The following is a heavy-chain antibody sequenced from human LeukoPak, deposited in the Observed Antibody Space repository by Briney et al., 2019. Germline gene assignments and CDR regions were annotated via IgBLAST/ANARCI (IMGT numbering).Heavy chain of an antibody. CDR1: GGSISSYY. CDR2: IYYSGST. D-gene: IGHD6-13*01. Sequence: SETLSLTCTVSGGSISSYYWSWIRQPPGKGLEWIGYIYYSGSTNYNPSLKSRVTISVDTSKNQFSLNLTSVTAADTAVYYCARFGSSTWYKGAFDIWGQGTMVTVAS. CDR3: ARFGSSTWYKGAFDI. J-gene: IGHJ3*02. V-gene: IGHV4-59*12.